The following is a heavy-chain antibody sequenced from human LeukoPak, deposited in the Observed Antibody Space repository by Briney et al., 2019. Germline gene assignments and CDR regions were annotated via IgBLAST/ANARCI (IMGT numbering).Heavy chain of an antibody. V-gene: IGHV6-1*01. D-gene: IGHD6-19*01. CDR2: TYYRSKWYI. Sequence: SQTLSLTCAISGDSVSSNSAAWNWFRQSPSRGLEWLGRTYYRSKWYIEYAVSVKSRIIIKPDTSKNQFSLQLNSVTPEDMAVYYCTRTSSGPDYWGQGTLVTVSS. J-gene: IGHJ4*02. CDR3: TRTSSGPDY. CDR1: GDSVSSNSAA.